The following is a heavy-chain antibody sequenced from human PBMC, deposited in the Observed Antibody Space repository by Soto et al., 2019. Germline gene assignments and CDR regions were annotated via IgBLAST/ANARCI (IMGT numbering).Heavy chain of an antibody. J-gene: IGHJ4*02. Sequence: GGSLRLSCAASGFTFSSYAMHWVRQAPGKGLEWVAVISYDGSNKYYADSVKGRFTISRDNSKNTLYLRMNSLRAEDTAVYYCARSPTYYFDYWGQGTLVTVSS. D-gene: IGHD3-16*01. CDR3: ARSPTYYFDY. V-gene: IGHV3-30-3*01. CDR2: ISYDGSNK. CDR1: GFTFSSYA.